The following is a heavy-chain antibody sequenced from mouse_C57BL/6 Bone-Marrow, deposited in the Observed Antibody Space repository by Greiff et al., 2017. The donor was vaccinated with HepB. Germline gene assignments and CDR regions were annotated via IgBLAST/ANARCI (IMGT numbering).Heavy chain of an antibody. V-gene: IGHV5-17*02. J-gene: IGHJ2*01. CDR3: ARLGVSSYFDY. CDR2: ISSDSTTV. Sequence: EVMLVESGGGLVQPGGSRKLSCSPSGFTFSSFGMHWVRQVPEKGLEWVAYISSDSTTVYYVVTVKGRFIISRDNPKNTLFLQMTSLRSEDSAMYYCARLGVSSYFDYWGQGTTLTVSS. CDR1: GFTFSSFG.